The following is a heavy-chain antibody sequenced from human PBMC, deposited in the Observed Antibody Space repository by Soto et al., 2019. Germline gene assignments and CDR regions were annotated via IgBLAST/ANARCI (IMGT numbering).Heavy chain of an antibody. CDR3: DRVGILTFYGCMDV. CDR2: IYYSGST. J-gene: IGHJ6*02. Sequence: SETLALSCTVSGDSIRSGNHYWSWIRQPPGKGLEWIGYIYYSGSTYYSPSLTSRVTISVDTSKNQFSLKLNSVTAADTAVYSCDRVGILTFYGCMDVWGQGNTVTVSS. V-gene: IGHV4-30-4*08. CDR1: GDSIRSGNHY. D-gene: IGHD3-9*01.